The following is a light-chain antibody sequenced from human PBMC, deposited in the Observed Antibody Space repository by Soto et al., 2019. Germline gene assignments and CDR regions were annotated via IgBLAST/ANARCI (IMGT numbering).Light chain of an antibody. V-gene: IGKV3-11*01. Sequence: IVFTQTPRSLSLSHGDRATLSCGVSRRVGSNYLAWYQQKSGQAPRLLIYDASNRATGIPARFSGSGSGTDFTLTISSLEAEDFVVYYCQQRSYWPITFGQGTRLEIK. CDR2: DAS. CDR3: QQRSYWPIT. J-gene: IGKJ5*01. CDR1: RRVGSNY.